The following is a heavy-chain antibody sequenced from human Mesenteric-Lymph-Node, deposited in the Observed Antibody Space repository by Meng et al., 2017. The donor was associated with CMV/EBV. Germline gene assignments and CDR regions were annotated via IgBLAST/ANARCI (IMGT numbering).Heavy chain of an antibody. J-gene: IGHJ4*02. CDR3: ARSTTGTIFLYDY. V-gene: IGHV1-3*01. CDR2: INAGNGNT. Sequence: CKASGYTFTSYAMHWVRQAPGQRLEWMGWINAGNGNTKYSQKFQGRVTITRDTSASTAYMELSSLRSEDTAVYYCARSTTGTIFLYDYWGQGTLVTVSS. CDR1: GYTFTSYA. D-gene: IGHD1-1*01.